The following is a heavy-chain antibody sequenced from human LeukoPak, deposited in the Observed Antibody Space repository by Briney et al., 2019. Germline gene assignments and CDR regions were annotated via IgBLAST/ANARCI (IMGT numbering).Heavy chain of an antibody. J-gene: IGHJ4*02. V-gene: IGHV6-1*01. Sequence: SQTLSLTCVISGDTASSNSAAWNWIRQSPSRGPEWLGRTYYRSKWYHDYAVSVKSRITINPDTSKNQFSLQLNSVTPEDTAVYYCASSSWYWLDFDYWGQGTLVTVSS. CDR2: TYYRSKWYH. D-gene: IGHD6-13*01. CDR3: ASSSWYWLDFDY. CDR1: GDTASSNSAA.